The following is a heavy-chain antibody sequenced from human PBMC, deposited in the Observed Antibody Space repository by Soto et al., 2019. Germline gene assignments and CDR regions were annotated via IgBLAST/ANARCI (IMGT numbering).Heavy chain of an antibody. CDR2: ISWDRGTL. CDR3: TTAVAGTFVY. V-gene: IGHV3-9*01. CDR1: GFTFDDYA. D-gene: IGHD6-19*01. J-gene: IGHJ4*02. Sequence: PGGSLRLSCAASGFTFDDYAMHWVRQAPGKGLEWVSGISWDRGTLAYADSVKGRFTISRDNAKNSLYLQMNSLRPEDTALYYCTTAVAGTFVYLGQGTLVTVSS.